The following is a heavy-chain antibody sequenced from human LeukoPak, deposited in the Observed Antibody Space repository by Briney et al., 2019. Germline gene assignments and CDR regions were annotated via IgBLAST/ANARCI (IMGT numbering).Heavy chain of an antibody. CDR2: IYHSGST. CDR3: ASKGAYYDILTGYYTRGFDY. V-gene: IGHV4-4*02. Sequence: PSETLSLTCAVSGGSISSSNWWSWVRQPPGKGLEWSGAIYHSGSTNYNPSLKSRVTISVDKSKNQFSLKLSSVTAADTAVYYCASKGAYYDILTGYYTRGFDYWGQGTLVTVSS. CDR1: GGSISSSNW. J-gene: IGHJ4*02. D-gene: IGHD3-9*01.